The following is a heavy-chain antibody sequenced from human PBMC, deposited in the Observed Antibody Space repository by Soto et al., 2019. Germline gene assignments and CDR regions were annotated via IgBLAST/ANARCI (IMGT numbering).Heavy chain of an antibody. CDR1: GGSVSSLNW. V-gene: IGHV4-4*02. D-gene: IGHD3-16*01. Sequence: QLQLQESGPGLVKPSGTLSLTCAVSGGSVSSLNWWSWVRQSPGKGLEWIGEIFHSGTTNYNPSLKRRVTISIDKSKNQFSLNLSSVTAADTAVYYCARGGLTWGEYWGQGALVTVCS. CDR3: ARGGLTWGEY. CDR2: IFHSGTT. J-gene: IGHJ4*02.